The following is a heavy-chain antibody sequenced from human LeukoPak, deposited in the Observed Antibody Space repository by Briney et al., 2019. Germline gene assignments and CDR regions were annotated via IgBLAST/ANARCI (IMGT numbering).Heavy chain of an antibody. D-gene: IGHD6-19*01. J-gene: IGHJ5*02. CDR3: ARGRMYSSGWYNNWFDP. V-gene: IGHV1-8*01. Sequence: GASVKVSCKASGYTFTSYDINWVQQATGQGLEWMGWMNPNSGNTGYAQKFQGRVTMTRNTSISTAYMELSSLRSEDTAVYYCARGRMYSSGWYNNWFDPWGQGTLVTVSS. CDR2: MNPNSGNT. CDR1: GYTFTSYD.